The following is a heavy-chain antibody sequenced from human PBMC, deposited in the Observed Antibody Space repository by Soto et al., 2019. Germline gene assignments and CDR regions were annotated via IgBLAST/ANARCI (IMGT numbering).Heavy chain of an antibody. Sequence: QVQLQESGPGLVKPSGTLSLTCAVSGGSISSSNWWSWVRQPPGKGLEWIGEIYHSGSTNYNPSLRSRVTTSVDKSKNQFSLKLSSVTAADTAVYYCARGHYGDYGLEYCQHWGQGTLVTVSS. V-gene: IGHV4-4*02. J-gene: IGHJ1*01. CDR2: IYHSGST. CDR1: GGSISSSNW. CDR3: ARGHYGDYGLEYCQH. D-gene: IGHD4-17*01.